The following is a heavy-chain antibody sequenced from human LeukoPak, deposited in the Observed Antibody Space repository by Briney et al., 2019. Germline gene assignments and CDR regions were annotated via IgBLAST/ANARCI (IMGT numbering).Heavy chain of an antibody. J-gene: IGHJ4*02. V-gene: IGHV4-39*01. Sequence: SETLSLTCTVSGGSISSRSYYWGWIRQPPGKGLEWIGSIYYSGSTYYNPSLKSRVTISVDTSKNQFSLKLSSVTAADTAVYYCASPRGHAASYDYYFDYWGQGTLVTVSS. CDR3: ASPRGHAASYDYYFDY. D-gene: IGHD5-12*01. CDR1: GGSISSRSYY. CDR2: IYYSGST.